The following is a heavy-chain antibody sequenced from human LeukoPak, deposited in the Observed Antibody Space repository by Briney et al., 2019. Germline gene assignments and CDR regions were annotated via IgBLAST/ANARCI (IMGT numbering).Heavy chain of an antibody. CDR3: AKGAAGGPLYFDY. J-gene: IGHJ4*02. Sequence: AGGSLRLSCAASGFTFSSYAMSWVRQAPGKGLEWVSAISGSGGSTYYADSVKGRFTISRDNSKNTLYRQMNSLRAEDTAVYYCAKGAAGGPLYFDYWGQGTLVTASS. V-gene: IGHV3-23*01. CDR1: GFTFSSYA. D-gene: IGHD3-16*01. CDR2: ISGSGGST.